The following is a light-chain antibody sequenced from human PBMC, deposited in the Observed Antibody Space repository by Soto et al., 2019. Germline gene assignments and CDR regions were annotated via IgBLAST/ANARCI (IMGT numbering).Light chain of an antibody. CDR2: AAS. Sequence: DIQMTQSPSSLSASVGDRVTITCRASQSISSYVHGYQQKPGKAPKLLIYAASSLHSGVPSRLSGSGSGTDFTLTISRLQPEDFATYYCQQSYSTPRTFGGGTKVEIK. J-gene: IGKJ4*01. CDR3: QQSYSTPRT. CDR1: QSISSY. V-gene: IGKV1-39*01.